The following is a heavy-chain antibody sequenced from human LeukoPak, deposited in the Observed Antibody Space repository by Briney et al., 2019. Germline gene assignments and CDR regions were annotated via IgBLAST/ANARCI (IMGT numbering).Heavy chain of an antibody. Sequence: GGSLRLSCAASGFTFSNYGMHWVRQAPGKGLEWVALIWYDGSNKYYADSMKGQFTISRDNSKNTLYLEMSSLRAEDTAVYYCAKGLMSSWYTSFDSWGQGTLVIVSS. V-gene: IGHV3-33*06. CDR1: GFTFSNYG. CDR2: IWYDGSNK. CDR3: AKGLMSSWYTSFDS. J-gene: IGHJ5*01. D-gene: IGHD6-13*01.